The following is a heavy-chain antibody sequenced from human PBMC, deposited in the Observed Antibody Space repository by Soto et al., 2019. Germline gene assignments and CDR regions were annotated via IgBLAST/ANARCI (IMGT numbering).Heavy chain of an antibody. J-gene: IGHJ5*02. CDR2: IYYSGST. D-gene: IGHD2-15*01. Sequence: SETLSLTCTVSGGSISSSSYYWGWIRQPPGKGLEWIGSIYYSGSTYYNPSLKSRVTISVDTSKNQFSLKLSSVTAADTAVYYCARRVVVVVAATHTNWFDPWGQGTLVTVSS. CDR1: GGSISSSSYY. CDR3: ARRVVVVVAATHTNWFDP. V-gene: IGHV4-39*01.